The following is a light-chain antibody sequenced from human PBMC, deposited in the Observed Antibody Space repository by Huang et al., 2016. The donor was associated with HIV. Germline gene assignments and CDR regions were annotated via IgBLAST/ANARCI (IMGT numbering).Light chain of an antibody. CDR1: QSVSTN. CDR3: QQYNDWPMYT. V-gene: IGKV3-15*01. Sequence: EIMMTQSPAILSVSLGERATLSFRASQSVSTNLAWYQQKPGQAPRLLIYGASTRATDIPARFSVSGSGTDFTLSIISLQSEDFAVYYCQQYNDWPMYTFGQGTKLEIK. J-gene: IGKJ2*01. CDR2: GAS.